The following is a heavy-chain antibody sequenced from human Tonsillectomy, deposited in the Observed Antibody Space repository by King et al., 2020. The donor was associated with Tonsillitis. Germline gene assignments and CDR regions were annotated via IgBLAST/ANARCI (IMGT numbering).Heavy chain of an antibody. Sequence: VQLVESGAGVVQPGRSLRLSCAASGFTFESYTMNWVRQAPGKGLEWVALISYDGSKKYYADSVQGRFTISRDNSRNTLFLQMNSLRREDTAVYYCARQFLHLDYWGQGTLVTVSS. V-gene: IGHV3-30*04. CDR1: GFTFESYT. CDR3: ARQFLHLDY. CDR2: ISYDGSKK. J-gene: IGHJ4*02.